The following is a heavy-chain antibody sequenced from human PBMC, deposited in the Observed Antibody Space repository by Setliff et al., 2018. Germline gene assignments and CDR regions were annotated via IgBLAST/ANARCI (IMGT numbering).Heavy chain of an antibody. CDR1: GFSLSTSGMC. Sequence: SGPTLVNPTQTLTLTCTFSGFSLSTSGMCVSWIRQPPGKALEWLARIDWDDYKIYSTALKTRLAISKDTSKNQVVLTMTNMDPVDTATYYCARIRKGYTGYEGFDYWGQGTLVTVSS. D-gene: IGHD5-12*01. CDR3: ARIRKGYTGYEGFDY. J-gene: IGHJ4*02. CDR2: IDWDDYK. V-gene: IGHV2-70*17.